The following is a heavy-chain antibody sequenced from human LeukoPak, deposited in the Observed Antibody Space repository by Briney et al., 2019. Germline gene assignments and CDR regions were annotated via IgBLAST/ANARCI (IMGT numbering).Heavy chain of an antibody. CDR2: ISAYNGNT. J-gene: IGHJ5*02. D-gene: IGHD5-24*01. CDR3: ARWLHLQGCDCFDP. Sequence: GASVKVFCKASGYTFTSYGISWVRQAPGQGLEWMGWISAYNGNTNYAQKRQGRVTMTTDTSTSTAYMELRSLRSDDTAVYYCARWLHLQGCDCFDPWAQGTLVTVSS. V-gene: IGHV1-18*01. CDR1: GYTFTSYG.